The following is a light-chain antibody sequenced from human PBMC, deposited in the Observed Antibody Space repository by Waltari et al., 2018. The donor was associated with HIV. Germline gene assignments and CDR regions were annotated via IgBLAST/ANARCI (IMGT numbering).Light chain of an antibody. CDR3: CSYADMPPYV. Sequence: QSALTQPASVSGSPGQSIPISCTGPTSDVRAYKLISLYQQPPGKAPKLMVYEVSKRPSGVSNRFAGSKSGNTASLTISGLQDDDEADYYCCSYADMPPYVFGTGTKVTVL. V-gene: IGLV2-23*02. J-gene: IGLJ1*01. CDR1: TSDVRAYKL. CDR2: EVS.